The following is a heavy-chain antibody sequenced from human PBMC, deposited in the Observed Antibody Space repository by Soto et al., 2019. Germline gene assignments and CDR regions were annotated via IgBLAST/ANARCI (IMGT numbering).Heavy chain of an antibody. Sequence: SETLCLTCTVSGGSINNYYWSWIRQPPGKGLEWIGYIYYTGTNNYNLSLKSRVTISLDTSKNQFSLTLTSVTAADTAVYYCATGQFHFGSQYRGRGLLV. J-gene: IGHJ4*02. CDR2: IYYTGTN. CDR1: GGSINNYY. V-gene: IGHV4-59*01. CDR3: ATGQFHFGSQY. D-gene: IGHD3-16*01.